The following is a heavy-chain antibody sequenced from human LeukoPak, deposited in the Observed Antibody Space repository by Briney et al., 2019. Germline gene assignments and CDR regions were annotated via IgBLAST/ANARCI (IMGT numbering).Heavy chain of an antibody. CDR1: GYSFADYY. V-gene: IGHV1-46*01. D-gene: IGHD5-18*01. CDR2: INPGGGST. Sequence: GASVKVSCKASGYSFADYYMHWVRQAPGQGLEWMGIINPGGGSTSYAQKFQGRVTMTRDMSTSTVYMELSSLRSEDTAVYYCARTGIQLWLESDYWGQGTLVTVSS. CDR3: ARTGIQLWLESDY. J-gene: IGHJ4*02.